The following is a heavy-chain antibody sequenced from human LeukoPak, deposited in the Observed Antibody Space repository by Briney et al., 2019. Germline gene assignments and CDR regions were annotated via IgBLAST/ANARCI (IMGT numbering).Heavy chain of an antibody. CDR2: INHNGNVN. CDR3: ARGGGLDV. Sequence: GGSLRLSCAASGFTFSSYWMNWARQAPGQGLEWVASINHNGNVNYYVDSVKGRFTISRDNAKNSLYLQMSNLRAEDTAVYFCARGGGLDVWGQGATVTVSS. D-gene: IGHD3-16*01. J-gene: IGHJ6*02. V-gene: IGHV3-7*03. CDR1: GFTFSSYW.